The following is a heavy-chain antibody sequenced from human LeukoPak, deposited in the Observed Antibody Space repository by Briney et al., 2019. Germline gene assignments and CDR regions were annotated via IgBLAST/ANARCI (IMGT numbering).Heavy chain of an antibody. J-gene: IGHJ4*02. CDR1: GFTFSSYS. Sequence: GGSLRLSCAASGFTFSSYSMNWVRQAPGKGLEWVSSISSSSSYIYYADSVKGRFTISRDNAKNSLYLQMNSLRAEDTAVYYCTRDMGGYSYGYDYWGQGTLVTVSS. V-gene: IGHV3-21*01. CDR2: ISSSSSYI. CDR3: TRDMGGYSYGYDY. D-gene: IGHD5-18*01.